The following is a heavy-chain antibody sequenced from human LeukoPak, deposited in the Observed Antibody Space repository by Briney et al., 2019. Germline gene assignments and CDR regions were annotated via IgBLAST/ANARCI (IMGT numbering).Heavy chain of an antibody. CDR1: GFTFSSYA. CDR3: TRGQLWLRGEGSGLDY. D-gene: IGHD5-18*01. Sequence: SGGSLRLSCAASGFTFSSYAMSWVRQAPGKGLEWVGFIRSEPYGGTTEYAASVKGRFTISRDDSKSIAYLQMNSLKTEHTAVYYCTRGQLWLRGEGSGLDYWGQGTLVTVSS. V-gene: IGHV3-49*04. CDR2: IRSEPYGGTT. J-gene: IGHJ4*02.